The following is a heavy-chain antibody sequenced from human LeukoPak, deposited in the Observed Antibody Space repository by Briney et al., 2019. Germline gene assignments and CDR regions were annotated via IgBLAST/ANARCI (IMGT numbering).Heavy chain of an antibody. Sequence: GRSLRLSYAASGFTFSSYGMHWVRQAPGKGLEWVAVISYDGSNKYYADSVKGRFTISRDNSKNTLYLQMNSLRAEDTAVYYCAKDRGSSSWYGGPDYWGQGTLVTVSS. CDR2: ISYDGSNK. CDR3: AKDRGSSSWYGGPDY. V-gene: IGHV3-30*18. CDR1: GFTFSSYG. D-gene: IGHD6-13*01. J-gene: IGHJ4*02.